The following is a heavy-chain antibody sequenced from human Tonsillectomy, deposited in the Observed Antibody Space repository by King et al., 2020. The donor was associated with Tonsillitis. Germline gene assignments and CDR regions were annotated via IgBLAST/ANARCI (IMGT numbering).Heavy chain of an antibody. Sequence: VQLVESGGGLVQPGGSLRLSCAASGFTVSSNYMSWVRQAPGKGLEWVSVIYSGGSTFYADSLKGRFAFSRDNSKNTLYLQMNSLRAEDTAVYYCARGYDYYDSSGYLDAFDIWGQGTMVTVSS. V-gene: IGHV3-66*01. J-gene: IGHJ3*02. CDR3: ARGYDYYDSSGYLDAFDI. CDR1: GFTVSSNY. D-gene: IGHD3-22*01. CDR2: IYSGGST.